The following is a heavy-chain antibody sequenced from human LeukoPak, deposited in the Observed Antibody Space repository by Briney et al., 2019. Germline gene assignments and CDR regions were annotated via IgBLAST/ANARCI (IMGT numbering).Heavy chain of an antibody. J-gene: IGHJ5*02. CDR2: IYTSGST. CDR1: GGSISSGSYY. Sequence: SETLSLTCTVSGGSISSGSYYWSWIRQPAGKGLEWIGRIYTSGSTNYNPSLKSRVTISVDTSKNQFSLKLSSVTAADTTVYYCARDGPALDPWGQGTLVTVSS. V-gene: IGHV4-61*02. CDR3: ARDGPALDP.